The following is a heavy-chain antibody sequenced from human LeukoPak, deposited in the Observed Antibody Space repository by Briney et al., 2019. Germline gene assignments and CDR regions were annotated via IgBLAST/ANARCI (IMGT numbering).Heavy chain of an antibody. CDR3: ARGLSWLPAAIRDAFDI. Sequence: GASVKVSCKASGGTFSSYAISWVRQAPGQGLEWMGGIIPIFGTTNYAQKFQGRATITADESTSTVSMELSSLRSEDTALYYCARGLSWLPAAIRDAFDIWGQGTMVTVSS. V-gene: IGHV1-69*01. D-gene: IGHD2-2*01. CDR1: GGTFSSYA. CDR2: IIPIFGTT. J-gene: IGHJ3*02.